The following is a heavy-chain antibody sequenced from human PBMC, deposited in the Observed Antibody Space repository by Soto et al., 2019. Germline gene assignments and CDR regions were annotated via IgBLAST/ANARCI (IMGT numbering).Heavy chain of an antibody. CDR1: GLTFSRYE. J-gene: IGHJ3*01. CDR2: IHGSATTM. Sequence: EVKLMESGGGLVQPGGSLRLSCAASGLTFSRYEMNWVRRAPGKGLEWIAYIHGSATTMFYADSVKGRFTISRDTAKNSLYLQLNSPRAGDRAVNYLATSSGGGGAFDFWGQGTMVTVSS. CDR3: ATSSGGGGAFDF. V-gene: IGHV3-48*03. D-gene: IGHD3-10*01.